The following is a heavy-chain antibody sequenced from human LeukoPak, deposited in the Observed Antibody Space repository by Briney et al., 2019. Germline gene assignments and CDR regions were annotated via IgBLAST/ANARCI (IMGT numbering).Heavy chain of an antibody. CDR3: ARKELGSGSDNRVRRFDP. CDR2: INHSGST. CDR1: GGSFSGYY. J-gene: IGHJ5*02. V-gene: IGHV4-34*01. Sequence: PSETLSLTCAVYGGSFSGYYWSWIRQPPGKGLEWIGEINHSGSTNYNPSLKSRVTISVDTSKNQFSLKLSSVTAADTAVYYCARKELGSGSDNRVRRFDPWGQGTLVTVSS. D-gene: IGHD6-19*01.